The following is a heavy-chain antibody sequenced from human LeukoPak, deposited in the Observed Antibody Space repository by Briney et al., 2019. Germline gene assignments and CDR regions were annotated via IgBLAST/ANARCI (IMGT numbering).Heavy chain of an antibody. V-gene: IGHV3-23*01. D-gene: IGHD5-12*01. CDR3: AKDQRPDSGYDIDS. Sequence: GGSLRLSCAASGFTFSTYSMSWVRQAPRKGLGWVSVIYPSGGTTYYADSVKGRFTISRDNSKNTLYLQMHSLRAEDTALYYCAKDQRPDSGYDIDSWGQGTLVTVSS. CDR1: GFTFSTYS. J-gene: IGHJ4*02. CDR2: IYPSGGTT.